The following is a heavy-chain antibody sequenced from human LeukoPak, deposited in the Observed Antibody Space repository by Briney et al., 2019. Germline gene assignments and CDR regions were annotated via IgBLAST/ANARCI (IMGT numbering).Heavy chain of an antibody. CDR3: VRGGPNKSGWTLDY. CDR2: FNSDTGNT. D-gene: IGHD6-19*01. Sequence: ASVKVSCKASGYTLTNYAIHWVRQAPGERLEWMGWFNSDTGNTEYSQKFQGRVTISRDTSANTAYMELNRLRPEDTAVFYCVRGGPNKSGWTLDYWGQGTLVTVSS. CDR1: GYTLTNYA. V-gene: IGHV1-3*01. J-gene: IGHJ4*02.